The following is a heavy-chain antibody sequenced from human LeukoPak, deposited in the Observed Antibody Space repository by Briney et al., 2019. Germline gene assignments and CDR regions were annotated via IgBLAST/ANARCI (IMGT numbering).Heavy chain of an antibody. CDR3: AKAEQQWLVDYYGMDV. CDR2: ISGSGGST. V-gene: IGHV3-23*01. Sequence: TGGSLRLSCAASGFTFSSYAMSWVRQAPGKGLEWVSAISGSGGSTYYADSVKGRFTISRDNSKNTLYLQMNSLRAEDTAVYYCAKAEQQWLVDYYGMDVWGQGTTVTVSS. CDR1: GFTFSSYA. J-gene: IGHJ6*02. D-gene: IGHD6-19*01.